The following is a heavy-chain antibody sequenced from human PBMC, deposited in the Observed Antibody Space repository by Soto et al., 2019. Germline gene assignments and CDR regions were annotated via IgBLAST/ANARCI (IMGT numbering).Heavy chain of an antibody. V-gene: IGHV4-30-4*01. Sequence: QVQLQESGPGLVKPSQTLSLTCTVSGGSISSGDYYWSWIRQPPGKGLEWIGYIYYSGGTYYNPSFISRVTIAVNTSKNHFALMLRSVTAADTAVYHSAREYYYDSGSQFDYWGQGTLVTVSS. CDR3: AREYYYDSGSQFDY. CDR1: GGSISSGDYY. D-gene: IGHD3-10*01. CDR2: IYYSGGT. J-gene: IGHJ4*02.